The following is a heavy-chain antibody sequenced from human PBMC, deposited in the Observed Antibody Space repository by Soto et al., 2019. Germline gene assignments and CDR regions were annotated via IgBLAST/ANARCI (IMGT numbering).Heavy chain of an antibody. J-gene: IGHJ4*02. V-gene: IGHV4-59*08. Sequence: QVQLQESGPGLVKPWETLSLTCTVSGNSIGDYYWSWFRQSPGKGLEWIGYIYGSGSTNYNPSRTSRLTITADTSKNQFSLKLTSVTAADTAVYYCARRRIGDYWAQGTPITVSS. CDR3: ARRRIGDY. D-gene: IGHD3-3*01. CDR1: GNSIGDYY. CDR2: IYGSGST.